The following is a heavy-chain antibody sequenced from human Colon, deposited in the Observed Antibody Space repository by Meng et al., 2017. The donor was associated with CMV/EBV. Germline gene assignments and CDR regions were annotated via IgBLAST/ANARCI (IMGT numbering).Heavy chain of an antibody. J-gene: IGHJ6*02. Sequence: GGSLRLSCAGSGFPFSTYAMSWVRQAPGKGLEWVSSTSGGGSNTYYADSVKGRFTISRDNSKNTLYLQMNSLRAEDTGVYYCAKDQDSGSSQSYYFYDMDVWGQGTSVTVSS. CDR1: GFPFSTYA. V-gene: IGHV3-23*01. CDR2: TSGGGSNT. D-gene: IGHD6-6*01. CDR3: AKDQDSGSSQSYYFYDMDV.